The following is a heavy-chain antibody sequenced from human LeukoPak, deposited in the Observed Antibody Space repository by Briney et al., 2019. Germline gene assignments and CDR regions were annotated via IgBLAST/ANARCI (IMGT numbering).Heavy chain of an antibody. CDR1: GFTFNNYA. Sequence: GGSLRLSCAASGFTFNNYAMNWVRQAPGKGLEWVSGISTTGGSTNYADSVKGRFTISRDNSNNTLYLQMNSLRGDDTAVYYCAKDWTTVVTPKGYYFDSWGQGTLVTVSS. V-gene: IGHV3-23*01. CDR2: ISTTGGST. J-gene: IGHJ4*02. CDR3: AKDWTTVVTPKGYYFDS. D-gene: IGHD4-23*01.